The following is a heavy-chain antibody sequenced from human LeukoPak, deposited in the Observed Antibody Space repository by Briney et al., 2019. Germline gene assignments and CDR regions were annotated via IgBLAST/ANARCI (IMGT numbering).Heavy chain of an antibody. Sequence: GGSLRLSCAASGFTFSSYAMHWVRQAPGKGLEWVAVISYDGSNKYYADSVKGRFTISRDNSKNTLYLQMSSLRAEDTAVYYCARDHIVATTAAFDYWGQGTLVTVSS. CDR2: ISYDGSNK. V-gene: IGHV3-30-3*01. CDR1: GFTFSSYA. J-gene: IGHJ4*02. D-gene: IGHD5-12*01. CDR3: ARDHIVATTAAFDY.